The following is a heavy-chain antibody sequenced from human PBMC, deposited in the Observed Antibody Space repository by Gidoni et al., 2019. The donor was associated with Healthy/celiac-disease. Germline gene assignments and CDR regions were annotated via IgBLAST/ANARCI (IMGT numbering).Heavy chain of an antibody. CDR2: ISYDGSNK. J-gene: IGHJ4*02. CDR3: AKMGSGWGAHFDY. Sequence: QVQLVESGGGVVQPGRSLSLSCAASGFTFSSYGMHWVRQAPGKGLEWVAVISYDGSNKYYADSVKGRFTISRDNSKNTLYLQMNSLRAEDTAVYYCAKMGSGWGAHFDYWGQGTLVTVSS. V-gene: IGHV3-30*18. D-gene: IGHD6-19*01. CDR1: GFTFSSYG.